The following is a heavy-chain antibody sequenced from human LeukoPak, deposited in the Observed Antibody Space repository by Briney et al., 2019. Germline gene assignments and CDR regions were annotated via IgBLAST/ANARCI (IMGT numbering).Heavy chain of an antibody. J-gene: IGHJ3*02. D-gene: IGHD6-19*01. V-gene: IGHV4-31*03. CDR1: GGSISSGGYY. Sequence: SETLSLTCTVSGGSISSGGYYWSWIRQHPGKGLEWIGYIYYSESTYYNPSLKSRVTISVDTSKNQFSLKLSSVTAADTAVYYCAGSAPLYSGGWFHQVFDIWGKGTRAPVS. CDR2: IYYSEST. CDR3: AGSAPLYSGGWFHQVFDI.